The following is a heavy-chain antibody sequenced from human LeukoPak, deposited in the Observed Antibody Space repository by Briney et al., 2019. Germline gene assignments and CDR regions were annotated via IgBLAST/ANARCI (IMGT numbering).Heavy chain of an antibody. V-gene: IGHV4-31*03. D-gene: IGHD3-16*02. CDR2: IYYSGST. CDR1: GGSISSGGYY. J-gene: IGHJ5*02. CDR3: ARNYDYVWGSYPPRGFDP. Sequence: SQTLSLTCTVSGGSISSGGYYWSWIRQHPGKGLEWIGYIYYSGSTNYNPSLKSRVTISVDTSKNQFSLKLSSVTAADTAVYYCARNYDYVWGSYPPRGFDPWGQGTLVTVSS.